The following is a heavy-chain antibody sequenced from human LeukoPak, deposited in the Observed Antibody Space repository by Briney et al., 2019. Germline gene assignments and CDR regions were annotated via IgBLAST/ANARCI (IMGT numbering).Heavy chain of an antibody. D-gene: IGHD3-22*01. V-gene: IGHV3-23*01. CDR2: ISATDGGT. CDR1: GFTFSSYA. CDR3: AKTRHDTSRLPFDP. J-gene: IGHJ5*02. Sequence: PGGSLRLSCAASGFTFSSYAMSWVRQAPGKGLEWVSGISATDGGTSYADSVKGRFTVSRDNSKNTLYLQMNSLRADDTAVYYCAKTRHDTSRLPFDPWGQGTLVTVSS.